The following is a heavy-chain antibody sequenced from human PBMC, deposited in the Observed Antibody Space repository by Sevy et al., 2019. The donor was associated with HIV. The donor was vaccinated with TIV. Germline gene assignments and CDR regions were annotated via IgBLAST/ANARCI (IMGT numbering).Heavy chain of an antibody. V-gene: IGHV4-39*01. CDR3: AGPLLTYNSGWRYFDF. D-gene: IGHD6-19*01. CDR1: GASISSTGYY. Sequence: SETLSLTCTVSGASISSTGYYWGWIRQPPGKGLEWIASIRYSGTTFYNLSLKSRVTISADTSKNQFSLRRNSVTDADTAIYYCAGPLLTYNSGWRYFDFWGQGTVVTVSS. J-gene: IGHJ4*02. CDR2: IRYSGTT.